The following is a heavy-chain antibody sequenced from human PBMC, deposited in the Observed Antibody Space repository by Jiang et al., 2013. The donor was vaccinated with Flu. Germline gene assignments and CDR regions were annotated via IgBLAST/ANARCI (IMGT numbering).Heavy chain of an antibody. CDR3: ARDRYSGSYYRRDIYYFDY. D-gene: IGHD1-26*01. Sequence: LKSRVTISVDTSKNQFSLKLSSVTAADTAVYYCARDRYSGSYYRRDIYYFDYWGQGTLVTVSS. V-gene: IGHV4-34*01. J-gene: IGHJ4*02.